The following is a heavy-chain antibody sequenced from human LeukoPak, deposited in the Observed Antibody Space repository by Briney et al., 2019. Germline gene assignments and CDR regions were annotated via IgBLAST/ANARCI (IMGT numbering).Heavy chain of an antibody. D-gene: IGHD3-22*01. CDR2: ISYDGSNK. CDR1: GFTFSSYS. V-gene: IGHV3-30*18. J-gene: IGHJ5*02. Sequence: GGSLRLSCAASGFTFSSYSMNWVRQAPGKGLEWVAVISYDGSNKYYADSVKGRFTISRDNSKNTLYLQMNSLRAEDTAVYYCAKEGYDSSGYYYPWGQGTLVTVSS. CDR3: AKEGYDSSGYYYP.